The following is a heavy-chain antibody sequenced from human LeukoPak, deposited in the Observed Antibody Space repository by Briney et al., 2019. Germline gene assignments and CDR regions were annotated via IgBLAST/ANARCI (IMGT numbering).Heavy chain of an antibody. CDR3: ARDGAFGRGPDY. Sequence: PGGSLRLSCAASGFTFSNYWMSWVRQAPGKGLEWVANIKPDGSEKYYVDSVKGRFTISRDNAKNSLYLQMNSLRAEDTTVYYCARDGAFGRGPDYWGQGALVTVSS. J-gene: IGHJ4*02. CDR1: GFTFSNYW. CDR2: IKPDGSEK. V-gene: IGHV3-7*01. D-gene: IGHD1-26*01.